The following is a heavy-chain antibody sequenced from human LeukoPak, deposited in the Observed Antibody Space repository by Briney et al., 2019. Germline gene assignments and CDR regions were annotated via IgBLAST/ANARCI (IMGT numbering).Heavy chain of an antibody. V-gene: IGHV4-59*01. D-gene: IGHD2-21*02. Sequence: PSETLSLTCTVSGGSISSYYWSWIRQPPGKGLEWIGYIYYSGSTNYNPSLKSRVTISVDTSKNQFSLKLSSVTAADTAVYYCARVGTYCGGDCYPEYYFDYWGQGTLVTVSS. CDR2: IYYSGST. J-gene: IGHJ4*02. CDR1: GGSISSYY. CDR3: ARVGTYCGGDCYPEYYFDY.